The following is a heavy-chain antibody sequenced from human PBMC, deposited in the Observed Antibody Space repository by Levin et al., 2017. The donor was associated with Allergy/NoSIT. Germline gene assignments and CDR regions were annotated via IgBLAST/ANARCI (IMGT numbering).Heavy chain of an antibody. CDR2: IIGEGGTT. CDR3: AKPSRGGFYFDY. V-gene: IGHV3-23*01. Sequence: QSGGSLRLSCAASGFTFSTYAMNWVRQAPGKGLEWVSVIIGEGGTTYYADSVKGRFTISRDNSKNTVYLQVNSLRADDTAVYYCAKPSRGGFYFDYWGQGILVTVSS. CDR1: GFTFSTYA. D-gene: IGHD3-10*01. J-gene: IGHJ4*02.